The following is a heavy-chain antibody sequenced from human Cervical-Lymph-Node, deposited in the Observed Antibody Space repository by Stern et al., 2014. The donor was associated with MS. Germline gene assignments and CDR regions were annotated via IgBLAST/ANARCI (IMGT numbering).Heavy chain of an antibody. CDR1: GGSVSRGSYY. D-gene: IGHD4-17*01. Sequence: VQLVESGPGLVTPSETLSLTCTVSGGSVSRGSYYWSWIRQPPGKGLEWIGYIYYSGSTNYNPSLKSRVTISVDTSKNQFSLKLSSVTAADTAVYYCARSMTTVSPFDYWGQGTLVTVSS. CDR3: ARSMTTVSPFDY. V-gene: IGHV4-61*01. CDR2: IYYSGST. J-gene: IGHJ4*02.